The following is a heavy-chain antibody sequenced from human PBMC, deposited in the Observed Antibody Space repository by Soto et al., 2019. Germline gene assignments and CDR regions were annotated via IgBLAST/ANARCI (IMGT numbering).Heavy chain of an antibody. V-gene: IGHV1-69*13. CDR2: IIPIFGTA. D-gene: IGHD3-10*01. CDR3: ARDGESYDAFDY. Sequence: ASVKVSCKASGGTFSSYAISWVRQAPGQGLEWMGGIIPIFGTANYAQKFQGRVTITADESTSTAYMELSSLRSEDTAVYYCARDGESYDAFDYWGQGTLVTVSS. J-gene: IGHJ4*02. CDR1: GGTFSSYA.